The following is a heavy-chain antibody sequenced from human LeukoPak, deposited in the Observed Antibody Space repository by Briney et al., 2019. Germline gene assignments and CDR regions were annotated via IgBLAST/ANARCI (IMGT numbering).Heavy chain of an antibody. CDR2: ISSSSSYI. CDR1: GFTFSSYT. Sequence: GGSLRLSCAASGFTFSSYTMNWVRQAPGKGLEWVSSISSSSSYIYYADSVKGRFTISRDNAKNSLYLQMNSLRAEDTAIYYCAGAKWGPPFDYWGQGTLVTVSS. V-gene: IGHV3-21*01. D-gene: IGHD7-27*01. J-gene: IGHJ4*02. CDR3: AGAKWGPPFDY.